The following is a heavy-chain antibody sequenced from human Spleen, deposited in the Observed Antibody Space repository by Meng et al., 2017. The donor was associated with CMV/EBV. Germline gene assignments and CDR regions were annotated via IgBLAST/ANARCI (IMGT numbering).Heavy chain of an antibody. V-gene: IGHV3-21*04. CDR2: ISTTSSYI. CDR1: GFTFSSYS. CDR3: ARGYVIRGVMSDH. D-gene: IGHD3-10*01. Sequence: GESLKISCVASGFTFSSYSMNWVRQVPGKGLEWVSSISTTSSYIYYADSVKGRFTISRVNAKNSLYLQMNSLRVDDTAVYYCARGYVIRGVMSDHWGQGTLVTVSS. J-gene: IGHJ4*02.